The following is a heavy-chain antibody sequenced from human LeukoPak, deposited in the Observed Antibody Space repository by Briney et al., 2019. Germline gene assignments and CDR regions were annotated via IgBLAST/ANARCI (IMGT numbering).Heavy chain of an antibody. CDR2: ISFDGGNK. Sequence: GGSLRLSCAASEFTFSIYGIHWVRQAPGKGLEWVAVISFDGGNKVYADSVKGRVTISRDNSKNTLSLQMNSLRAEDTAVYYCAKEKGSGSYYNYQYGMDVWGQGTTVTVSS. J-gene: IGHJ6*02. D-gene: IGHD3-10*01. CDR1: EFTFSIYG. V-gene: IGHV3-30*18. CDR3: AKEKGSGSYYNYQYGMDV.